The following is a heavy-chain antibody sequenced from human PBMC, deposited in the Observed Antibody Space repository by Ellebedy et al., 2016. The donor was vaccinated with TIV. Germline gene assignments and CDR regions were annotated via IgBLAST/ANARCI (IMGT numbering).Heavy chain of an antibody. CDR1: GGSLSGYY. Sequence: MPSETLSLTCAVSGGSLSGYYWSWIRQPPGKGLEWIGEIVHTGATNYNPSLKSRVSISQDTYKSQFSLQLSSVAAADTAVYYCARGRPAVVGALNYGLDVWGQGTTVTVSS. V-gene: IGHV4-34*01. CDR2: IVHTGAT. J-gene: IGHJ6*02. D-gene: IGHD6-19*01. CDR3: ARGRPAVVGALNYGLDV.